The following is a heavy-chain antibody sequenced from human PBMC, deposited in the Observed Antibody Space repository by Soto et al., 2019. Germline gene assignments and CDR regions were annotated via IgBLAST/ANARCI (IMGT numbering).Heavy chain of an antibody. J-gene: IGHJ5*02. V-gene: IGHV1-69*01. D-gene: IGHD1-26*01. CDR3: ARDGGKIVGATNLFDP. CDR2: IIPIFGTA. Sequence: QVQLVQSGAEVKKPGSSVKVSCKASGGTFSSYAISWVRQAPGQGLEWMGGIIPIFGTANYAQKFQGRVTITADASTSTAYMELSSLRSEDTGVYYWARDGGKIVGATNLFDPWGQGTLVTVSS. CDR1: GGTFSSYA.